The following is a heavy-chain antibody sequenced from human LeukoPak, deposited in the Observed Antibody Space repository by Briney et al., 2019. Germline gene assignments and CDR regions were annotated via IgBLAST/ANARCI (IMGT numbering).Heavy chain of an antibody. Sequence: GGSLRLSCAASGFTFSSYSMNWVRQAPGKGLEWVSSISSSSSYIYYADSVKGRFTISRDNAKNSLYLQMNSLRAEDTAVYYCARVPLRYFGWLDYWGQGTLVTVSS. CDR3: ARVPLRYFGWLDY. D-gene: IGHD3-9*01. CDR1: GFTFSSYS. V-gene: IGHV3-21*01. CDR2: ISSSSSYI. J-gene: IGHJ4*02.